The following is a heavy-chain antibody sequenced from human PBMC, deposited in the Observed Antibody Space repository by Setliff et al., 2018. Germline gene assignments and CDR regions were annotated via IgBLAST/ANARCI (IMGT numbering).Heavy chain of an antibody. CDR2: ISGSGDST. CDR3: AKPQVELRWGFES. Sequence: GGSLRLSCAASGFTFSGYAMTWVRQAPGKGLEWVSAISGSGDSTFYADSVKGRFTIFRDASKNTLYLQMTSLRAEDTAVYYCAKPQVELRWGFESWGQGTLVTVSS. V-gene: IGHV3-23*01. CDR1: GFTFSGYA. D-gene: IGHD1-7*01. J-gene: IGHJ4*02.